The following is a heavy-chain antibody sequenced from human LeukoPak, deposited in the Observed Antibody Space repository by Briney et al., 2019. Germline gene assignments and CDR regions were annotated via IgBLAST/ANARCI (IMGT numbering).Heavy chain of an antibody. V-gene: IGHV3-11*04. J-gene: IGHJ6*03. D-gene: IGHD1-1*01. Sequence: VGSLRLSCAASGFTFSDYYMSWIRQAPGKGLEWVSYISSSGSTIYYADSVKGRFTISRDNAKNSLYLQMNSLRAEDTAVYYCARAASGTTGPYYYYYYMDVWGKGTTVTVSS. CDR2: ISSSGSTI. CDR3: ARAASGTTGPYYYYYYMDV. CDR1: GFTFSDYY.